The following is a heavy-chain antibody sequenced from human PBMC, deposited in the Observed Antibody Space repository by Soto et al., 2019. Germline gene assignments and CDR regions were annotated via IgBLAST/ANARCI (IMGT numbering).Heavy chain of an antibody. D-gene: IGHD3-10*01. J-gene: IGHJ4*02. CDR1: GFTFSSYE. CDR2: ISSSGSTI. CDR3: ARDPDYYYGSGSPDY. V-gene: IGHV3-48*03. Sequence: PGGSLSLSCAASGFTFSSYEMNWVRQAPGKGLEWVSYISSSGSTIYYADSVKGRFTISRDNAKNSLYLQMNSLRAEDTAVYYCARDPDYYYGSGSPDYWGQGTLVTVSS.